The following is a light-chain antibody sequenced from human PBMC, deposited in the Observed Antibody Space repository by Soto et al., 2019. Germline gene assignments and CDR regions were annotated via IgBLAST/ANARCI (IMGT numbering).Light chain of an antibody. CDR2: DAS. CDR3: QQRSNWPWT. V-gene: IGKV3-11*01. Sequence: EIVLIQSPATLSLSPGERATLSCRASQSVSSYLAWYQQKPGQAPRLLIYDASSRATGIPARFSGSGSGTDFTLTISSLEPEDFAVYYCQQRSNWPWTFGQGTKVDIK. CDR1: QSVSSY. J-gene: IGKJ1*01.